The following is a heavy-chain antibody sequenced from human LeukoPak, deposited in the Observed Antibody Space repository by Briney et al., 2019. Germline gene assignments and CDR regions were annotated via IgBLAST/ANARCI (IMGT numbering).Heavy chain of an antibody. V-gene: IGHV1-18*01. CDR2: ISTYNGDT. Sequence: ASVKVSCKASGYPFTTYGITWVRQAPGQGLEWMGWISTYNGDTNYAQKLQGRVTMTTDTSTSTAYIELRSLRSDDTAVYYCARDRSTRPPGMNWFDPWGQGTLVTVSS. CDR3: ARDRSTRPPGMNWFDP. J-gene: IGHJ5*02. CDR1: GYPFTTYG. D-gene: IGHD1-26*01.